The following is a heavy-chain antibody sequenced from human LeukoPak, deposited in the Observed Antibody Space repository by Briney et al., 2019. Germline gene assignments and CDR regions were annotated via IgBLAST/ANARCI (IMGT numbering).Heavy chain of an antibody. CDR3: VRGRITMVRGVYNMDV. CDR2: INHSGST. Sequence: KPSETLSLTCAVYGGSFSGYYWSWIRQPPGKGLEWIGEINHSGSTNYNPSLKSRVTISVDTSKNQFSLKLSSVTAADTAVYYCVRGRITMVRGVYNMDVWGKGTTVTVSS. J-gene: IGHJ6*03. CDR1: GGSFSGYY. V-gene: IGHV4-34*01. D-gene: IGHD3-10*01.